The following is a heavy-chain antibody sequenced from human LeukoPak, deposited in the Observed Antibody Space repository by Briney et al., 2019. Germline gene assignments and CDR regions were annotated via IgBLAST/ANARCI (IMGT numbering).Heavy chain of an antibody. CDR1: GSTFSDYY. CDR2: ISSDGGAM. V-gene: IGHV3-11*01. Sequence: KAGGSLRLSCAASGSTFSDYYMTWIRQAPGKGLEWVSSISSDGGAMYYADSVKGRFTVSRDNARNSLYLQMNSLSAEDTAVYFCARAALLTGGGYHFDSWGQGTLVTVSS. CDR3: ARAALLTGGGYHFDS. D-gene: IGHD7-27*01. J-gene: IGHJ4*02.